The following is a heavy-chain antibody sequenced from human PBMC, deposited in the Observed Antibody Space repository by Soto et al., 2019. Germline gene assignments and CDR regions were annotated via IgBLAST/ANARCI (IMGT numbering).Heavy chain of an antibody. CDR2: IVVGSGNT. D-gene: IGHD3-22*01. CDR1: GFTFTSSA. Sequence: SVKVSCKASGFTFTSSAVQWVRQARGQRLEWIGWIVVGSGNTNYAQKFQERVTITRDMSTSTAYMELSSLRSEDTAVYYCAVTYYYDSSGYSPLDYWGQGTLVTVPQ. J-gene: IGHJ4*02. CDR3: AVTYYYDSSGYSPLDY. V-gene: IGHV1-58*01.